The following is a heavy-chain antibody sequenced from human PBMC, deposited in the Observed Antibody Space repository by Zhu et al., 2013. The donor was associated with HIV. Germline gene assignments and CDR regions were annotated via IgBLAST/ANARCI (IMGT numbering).Heavy chain of an antibody. J-gene: IGHJ6*02. Sequence: QVQLEQSGGEVERPGASVKVSCKASGYSFIDYGVHWVRQAPGQGLEWMGWISGYSGNTYYGQNFQDKVIMTTDTSRTTAYIELRSLTSEDTAVYYCARDPHPMVRGVIMNYYYGMDVWGQGTTVTVSS. CDR2: ISGYSGNT. CDR3: ARDPHPMVRGVIMNYYYGMDV. CDR1: GYSFIDYG. D-gene: IGHD3-10*01. V-gene: IGHV1-18*01.